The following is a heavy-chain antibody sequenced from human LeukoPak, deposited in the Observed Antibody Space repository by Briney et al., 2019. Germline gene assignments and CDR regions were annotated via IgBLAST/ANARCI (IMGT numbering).Heavy chain of an antibody. J-gene: IGHJ4*02. CDR2: IYTSGST. Sequence: SETLSLTCTVSGGSFSSYYWSWVRQPAGKGLEWIGRIYTSGSTNYNPSLKSRVTISVDKSRNQFSLKLSSVTAADTAVYYCARDHPLADYWGQGTLVTVSS. V-gene: IGHV4-4*07. CDR3: ARDHPLADY. CDR1: GGSFSSYY.